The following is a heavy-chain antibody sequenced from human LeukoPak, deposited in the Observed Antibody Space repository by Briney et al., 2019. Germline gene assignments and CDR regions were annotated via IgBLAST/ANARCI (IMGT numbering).Heavy chain of an antibody. D-gene: IGHD2-15*01. V-gene: IGHV3-74*01. CDR2: LNPDGAVT. CDR3: ARSRASSHRDFDH. J-gene: IGHJ4*02. Sequence: GGSLRLSCKGSGFIVSHHWLHWVRQGPGGGLVWVARLNPDGAVTDPADSVRGRFTISRDSATDIVYLQMDSLTVGDTGIYYCARSRASSHRDFDHWGQGTLVTVSA. CDR1: GFIVSHHW.